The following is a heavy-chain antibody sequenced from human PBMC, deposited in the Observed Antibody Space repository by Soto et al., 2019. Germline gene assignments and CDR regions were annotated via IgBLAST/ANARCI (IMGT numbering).Heavy chain of an antibody. V-gene: IGHV3-33*01. CDR1: GFTFSSYG. Sequence: GGSLRLSCAASGFTFSSYGMHWVRQAPGKGLEWVAVIWYDGSNKYYADSVKGRFTISRDNSKNTLYLQMNSLRAEDTAVYYCARALYPIVVVPAAMSYWGQGTLVTVSS. D-gene: IGHD2-2*01. CDR3: ARALYPIVVVPAAMSY. CDR2: IWYDGSNK. J-gene: IGHJ4*02.